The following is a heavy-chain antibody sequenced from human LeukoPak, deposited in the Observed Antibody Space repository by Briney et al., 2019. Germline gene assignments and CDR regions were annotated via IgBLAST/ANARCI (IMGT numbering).Heavy chain of an antibody. Sequence: PGGSLRLSCAASEFTLKIYPMHWVRQAQGKGLEWLSVISHDGSDKNNADSVKGRFIISRDNSKNTIYLQLNSLRPEDTAMYYCAREGVQTTVDAFDIWGLGTMVIVSS. J-gene: IGHJ3*02. D-gene: IGHD4-17*01. CDR3: AREGVQTTVDAFDI. CDR2: ISHDGSDK. V-gene: IGHV3-30*04. CDR1: EFTLKIYP.